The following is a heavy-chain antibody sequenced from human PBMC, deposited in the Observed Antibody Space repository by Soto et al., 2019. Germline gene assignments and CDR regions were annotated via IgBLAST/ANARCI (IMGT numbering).Heavy chain of an antibody. CDR3: ATAHCGSTSCYYGY. CDR2: IIPIFGTP. V-gene: IGHV1-69*01. J-gene: IGHJ4*02. CDR1: GGTFSSYA. Sequence: QVQLVQSGAEVKKPGSSMKVSCKASGGTFSSYATSWVRQAPGQGLEWMGGIIPIFGTPNYAQKFQGRVTITADGSTSTAYMELSSLRSEDTAVDFCATAHCGSTSCYYGYWGQGTLGTVSS. D-gene: IGHD2-2*01.